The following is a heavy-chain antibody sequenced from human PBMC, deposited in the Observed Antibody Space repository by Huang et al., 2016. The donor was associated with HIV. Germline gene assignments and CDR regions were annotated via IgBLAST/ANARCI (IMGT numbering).Heavy chain of an antibody. J-gene: IGHJ1*01. CDR2: INHSGSA. Sequence: QVRLEQWGAGLLKPSETLSLTCAVYGGSFSGYQWTGLRLSPGKGLEWIGEINHSGSATYNPSDKTRVTITGDMAKKQFSLKMTAQTVTDTAVYFCARGLRFCRGGDCFPTHFQHWSQG. CDR1: GGSFSGYQ. D-gene: IGHD2-21*02. V-gene: IGHV4-34*02. CDR3: ARGLRFCRGGDCFPTHFQH.